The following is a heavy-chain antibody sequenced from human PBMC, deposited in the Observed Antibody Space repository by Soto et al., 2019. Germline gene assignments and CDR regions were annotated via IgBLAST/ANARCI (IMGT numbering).Heavy chain of an antibody. V-gene: IGHV3-66*01. CDR1: GFTVSSNY. D-gene: IGHD6-19*01. J-gene: IGHJ4*02. CDR2: IYSGGST. Sequence: EVQLVESGGGLVQPGGSLRLTCAASGFTVSSNYMSWVRQAPGKGLEWVSVIYSGGSTYYADSVKGRFTISRDNSKNTLYLQMNSLRAEDTAVYYCARDSQSGWFDYWGQGTLVTVSS. CDR3: ARDSQSGWFDY.